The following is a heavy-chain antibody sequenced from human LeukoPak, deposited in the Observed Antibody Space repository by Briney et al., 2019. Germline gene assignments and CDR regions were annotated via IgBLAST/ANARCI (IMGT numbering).Heavy chain of an antibody. Sequence: PGGSLRLSCAASGFTFSSYSMNWVRQAPGKGLEWVSSINSGSSYMTYADSVRGRFTISRDNAKNSVYMQMDGLRAEDTAVLSCVRQAVSGDSGIAYWGRGVLVTVSS. J-gene: IGHJ4*02. CDR3: VRQAVSGDSGIAY. CDR1: GFTFSSYS. D-gene: IGHD4-17*01. CDR2: INSGSSYM. V-gene: IGHV3-21*06.